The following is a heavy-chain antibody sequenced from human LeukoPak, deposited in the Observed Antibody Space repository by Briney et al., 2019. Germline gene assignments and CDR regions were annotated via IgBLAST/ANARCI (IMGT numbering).Heavy chain of an antibody. J-gene: IGHJ3*02. CDR3: ARFRYDFWSGYYPGGAFDI. CDR1: GYTFTGYY. D-gene: IGHD3-3*01. CDR2: INPNSGGT. V-gene: IGHV1-2*02. Sequence: ASVKVSCKASGYTFTGYYMHWVRQAPGQGLEWMGWINPNSGGTNYAQKLQGRVTMTRDTSISTAYMELSRLRSDDTAVYYCARFRYDFWSGYYPGGAFDIWGQGTMVTVSS.